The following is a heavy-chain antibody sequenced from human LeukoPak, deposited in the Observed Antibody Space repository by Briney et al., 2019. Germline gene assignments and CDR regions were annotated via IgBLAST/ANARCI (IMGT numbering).Heavy chain of an antibody. J-gene: IGHJ4*02. V-gene: IGHV4-4*07. CDR1: GGSISSYY. CDR3: TGGSYYTFDY. D-gene: IGHD1-26*01. Sequence: SETLSLTCSVSGGSISSYYWSWIRQPPGKGLEWIGRIYTSGSTNYNPSLKSRVTMSVDTSKNQYSMKLSSVTAADTAVYYCTGGSYYTFDYWGQGTLVTVSS. CDR2: IYTSGST.